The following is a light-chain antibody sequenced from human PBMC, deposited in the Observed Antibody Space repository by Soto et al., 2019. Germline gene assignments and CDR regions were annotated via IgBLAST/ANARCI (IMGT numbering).Light chain of an antibody. Sequence: QSALTQPPSASGSPGQSVTISCTGTSSDVGGYKYVSWYQQHPGKVPKLIIYEVTKRPSGVPGRFSGSKSGNTASLTVSGLQAEDEADYYCSSYGDNNYVVFGTGTKLTVL. CDR3: SSYGDNNYVV. V-gene: IGLV2-8*01. CDR2: EVT. CDR1: SSDVGGYKY. J-gene: IGLJ1*01.